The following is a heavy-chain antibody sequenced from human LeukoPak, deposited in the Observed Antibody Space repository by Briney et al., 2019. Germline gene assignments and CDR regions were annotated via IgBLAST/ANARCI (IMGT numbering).Heavy chain of an antibody. V-gene: IGHV3-30*04. D-gene: IGHD3-22*01. Sequence: GGSLRLSCAASGFTFTSSSMHWVRQAPGKGLEWVAVISYDIYSKYYADSVKGRFTISRDNAKNSLYLQMNSLRAEDTAVYYCARDSYYYDSSGYYGLFGSYYYYYMDVWGKGTTVTVSS. CDR1: GFTFTSSS. J-gene: IGHJ6*03. CDR2: ISYDIYSK. CDR3: ARDSYYYDSSGYYGLFGSYYYYYMDV.